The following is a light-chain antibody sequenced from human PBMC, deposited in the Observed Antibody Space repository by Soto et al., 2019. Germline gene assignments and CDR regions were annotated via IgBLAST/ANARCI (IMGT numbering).Light chain of an antibody. CDR3: QQLRSYPST. CDR2: AAS. V-gene: IGKV1-9*01. CDR1: QDISSY. J-gene: IGKJ4*01. Sequence: QVTQSPSSLSASVGARVTITCRASQDISSYLAWYQQKPGKAPTLLIYAASTLQSGVPSRFSGSGFGTDFTLTISSLQAEEFASYYCQQLRSYPSTVGGGTKVDIK.